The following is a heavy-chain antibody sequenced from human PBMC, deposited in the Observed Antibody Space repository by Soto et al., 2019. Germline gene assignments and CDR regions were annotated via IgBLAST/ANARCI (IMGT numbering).Heavy chain of an antibody. Sequence: SAKVPCNPSGAAFSSYSKSWVAQASRRGLEWMGGLIPIYGTANYAQRFQGRVRITADKATSTAYMELSRLRSEDTAVYYCARELGGIASLSRFDYW. V-gene: IGHV1-69*06. CDR2: LIPIYGTA. J-gene: IGHJ4*01. D-gene: IGHD6-13*01. CDR1: GAAFSSYS. CDR3: ARELGGIASLSRFDY.